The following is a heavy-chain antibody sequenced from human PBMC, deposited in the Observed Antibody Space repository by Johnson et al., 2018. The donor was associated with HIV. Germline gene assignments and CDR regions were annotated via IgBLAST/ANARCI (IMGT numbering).Heavy chain of an antibody. CDR1: GITFSSYA. J-gene: IGHJ3*02. V-gene: IGHV3-30*04. Sequence: QEKLVESGGGVVQPGRSLRLSCAASGITFSSYAMHWVRQAPGKGLEWVAVISYDGSNKYYADSVKGRFTISRDNSKNTLYLQMNSLRAEDTAGYYCARDKDWGYYDTTAFDIWCQGTMVTVSS. CDR3: ARDKDWGYYDTTAFDI. D-gene: IGHD3-16*01. CDR2: ISYDGSNK.